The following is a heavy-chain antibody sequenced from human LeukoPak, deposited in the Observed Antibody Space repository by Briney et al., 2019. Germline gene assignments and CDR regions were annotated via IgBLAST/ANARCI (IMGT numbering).Heavy chain of an antibody. J-gene: IGHJ4*02. CDR2: IYYSGST. V-gene: IGHV4-59*01. Sequence: PSETLSLTCTVSGGSISSFYWSWIRQPPGKGLDLIGYIYYSGSTNCNPSLNSRVTISVDTSKNQFSLKLSSVTAADTAVYYCARVRGSYPYYFDYWGQGTLVTVSS. CDR3: ARVRGSYPYYFDY. D-gene: IGHD1-26*01. CDR1: GGSISSFY.